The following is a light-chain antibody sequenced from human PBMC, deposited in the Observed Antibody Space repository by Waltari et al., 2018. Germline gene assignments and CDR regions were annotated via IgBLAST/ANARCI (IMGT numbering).Light chain of an antibody. CDR2: AAS. CDR1: QGISTY. V-gene: IGKV1-17*01. CDR3: LQYNSHPFT. J-gene: IGKJ3*01. Sequence: DIQMTQSPSSLSASAGDTVTITCRASQGISTYLNWYQQKPGKAPKRLIYAASSLESVVPARFSGSGSGTDFTLTISSLQPEDFAIYNCLQYNSHPFTFGPGTKLDIK.